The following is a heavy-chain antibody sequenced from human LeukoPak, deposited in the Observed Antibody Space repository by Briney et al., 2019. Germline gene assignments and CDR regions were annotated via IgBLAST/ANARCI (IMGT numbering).Heavy chain of an antibody. CDR1: GFTFSSYG. V-gene: IGHV3-30*02. D-gene: IGHD6-13*01. J-gene: IGHJ4*02. CDR2: IRYDGSNK. CDR3: AKDITTKVIAAGGY. Sequence: GGSLRLSCAASGFTFSSYGMHWVRQAPGKGLEWVAFIRYDGSNKYYADSVKGRFTISRDNSKNTLYLQINSLRAEDTAVYYCAKDITTKVIAAGGYWGQGTLVTVSS.